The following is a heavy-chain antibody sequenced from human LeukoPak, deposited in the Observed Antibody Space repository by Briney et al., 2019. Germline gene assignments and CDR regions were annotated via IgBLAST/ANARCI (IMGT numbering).Heavy chain of an antibody. J-gene: IGHJ4*02. Sequence: GGPLTLPCGPSGFTLSYYSMMCLRQSPGGAGEWVSYIYRCRTYIYYAHSLKGRFAISRDKSKTSLYLQMNSLRAEGTAVYYCARGGGDSGYDYDDFWGQGTLVTVSS. CDR1: GFTLSYYS. CDR3: ARGGGDSGYDYDDF. CDR2: IYRCRTYI. D-gene: IGHD5-12*01. V-gene: IGHV3-21*01.